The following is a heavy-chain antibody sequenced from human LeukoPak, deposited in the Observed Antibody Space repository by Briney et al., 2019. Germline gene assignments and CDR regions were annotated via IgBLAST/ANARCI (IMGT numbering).Heavy chain of an antibody. CDR1: GFTFSSYG. D-gene: IGHD5-18*01. CDR3: AKSDVDTTHSY. CDR2: ISYDGSNK. Sequence: GGSLRLSCAASGFTFSSYGMHWVRQAPGKGLEWVAVISYDGSNKYYADSVKGRFTISRDNYKNTLYLQMNSLRAEDTAVYYCAKSDVDTTHSYWGQGTLVTVSS. J-gene: IGHJ4*02. V-gene: IGHV3-30*18.